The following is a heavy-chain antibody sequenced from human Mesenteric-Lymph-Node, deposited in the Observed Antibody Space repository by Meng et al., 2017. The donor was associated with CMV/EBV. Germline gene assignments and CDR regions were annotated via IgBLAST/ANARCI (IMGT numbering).Heavy chain of an antibody. CDR1: GFTFSSYS. CDR3: ARGNIY. V-gene: IGHV3-21*01. CDR2: ISSSSAHI. Sequence: GGSLRLSCAASGFTFSSYSMNWVRQAPGEGLEWVSSISSSSAHIYYADSVKDRFTISRDNAKNSLYLQMNSLRAEDTAVYYCARGNIYWGQGTLVTVSS. J-gene: IGHJ4*02.